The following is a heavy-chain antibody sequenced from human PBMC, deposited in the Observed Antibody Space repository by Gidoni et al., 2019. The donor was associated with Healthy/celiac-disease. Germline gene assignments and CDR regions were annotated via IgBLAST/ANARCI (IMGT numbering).Heavy chain of an antibody. Sequence: QVQLQESGPGLVKPSETLSLTCPVSGGPISSYYWSWIRQPPGKGLEWIGYIYYSGSTNYNPSLKSRVTISVDTSKNQFSLKLSSVTAADTAVYYCARTGTATGYYGMDVWGQGTTVTVSS. J-gene: IGHJ6*02. CDR1: GGPISSYY. V-gene: IGHV4-59*01. CDR2: IYYSGST. D-gene: IGHD7-27*01. CDR3: ARTGTATGYYGMDV.